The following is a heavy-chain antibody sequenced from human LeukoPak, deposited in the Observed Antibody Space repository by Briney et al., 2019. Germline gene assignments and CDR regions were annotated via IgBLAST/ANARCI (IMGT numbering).Heavy chain of an antibody. CDR2: INSDGSST. CDR1: GFTFSSYW. V-gene: IGHV3-74*03. Sequence: GGSLRLSCAASGFTFSSYWMHWVRQAPGKGLLWVSRINSDGSSTTYADSVKGRFTISRDNAKNTLYLQMNSLRADDTAVYYCARGSVLYYFDYWGQGTLVTVPS. CDR3: ARGSVLYYFDY. J-gene: IGHJ4*02.